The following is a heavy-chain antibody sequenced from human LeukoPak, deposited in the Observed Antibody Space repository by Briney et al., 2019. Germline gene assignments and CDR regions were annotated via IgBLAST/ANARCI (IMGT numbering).Heavy chain of an antibody. V-gene: IGHV3-7*01. CDR1: GFTFSSYW. CDR2: IKQDGSEK. D-gene: IGHD3-3*01. Sequence: GGSLRLSCAASGFTFSSYWMSWVRQAPGKGLEWVANIKQDGSEKYYVDSVKGRFTISRDNAKNSLYLQMNSLRAEDTAVYYCARSPDSWSGYPDYWGQGTLVTVSS. J-gene: IGHJ4*02. CDR3: ARSPDSWSGYPDY.